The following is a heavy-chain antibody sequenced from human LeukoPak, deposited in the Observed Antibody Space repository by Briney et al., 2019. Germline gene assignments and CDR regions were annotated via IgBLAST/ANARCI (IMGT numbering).Heavy chain of an antibody. CDR2: ISWNSDSI. Sequence: GRSLRLSCAASGFTFDDCVMHWVRQSPGKGLEWVSGISWNSDSIAYADSVKGRFTISRDNAKNSLYLQMNSLRGEDTAFYFCAKGSGSYSSSFLDYWGQGTLVTVSS. J-gene: IGHJ4*02. CDR1: GFTFDDCV. CDR3: AKGSGSYSSSFLDY. V-gene: IGHV3-9*01. D-gene: IGHD1-26*01.